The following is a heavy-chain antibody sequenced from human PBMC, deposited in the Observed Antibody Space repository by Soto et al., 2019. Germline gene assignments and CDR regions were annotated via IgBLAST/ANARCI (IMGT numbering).Heavy chain of an antibody. Sequence: GGSLRLSCAASGFTFSSYSMNWVRQAPGKGLEWVSFISSSSSYIYYADSVKGRFTISRDNAKNSVYLQMNSLRAEDTAVYYCARVPYRGYYDSSGKKDPDYYYGMDVWGQGTTVTVSS. J-gene: IGHJ6*02. CDR2: ISSSSSYI. CDR3: ARVPYRGYYDSSGKKDPDYYYGMDV. D-gene: IGHD3-22*01. V-gene: IGHV3-21*06. CDR1: GFTFSSYS.